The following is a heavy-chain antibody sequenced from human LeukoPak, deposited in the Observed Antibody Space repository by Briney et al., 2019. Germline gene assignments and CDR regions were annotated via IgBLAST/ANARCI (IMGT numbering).Heavy chain of an antibody. CDR1: GFTVSSNC. Sequence: GGSLRLSCAASGFTVSSNCMSWVRQAPGKGLEWVSVIYSGGSTYYADSVKGRFTISRDNSKNTLYLQMNSLRAEDTAVYYCAREQYSSGWFFDYWGQGTLVTVSS. J-gene: IGHJ4*02. V-gene: IGHV3-66*01. CDR2: IYSGGST. CDR3: AREQYSSGWFFDY. D-gene: IGHD6-19*01.